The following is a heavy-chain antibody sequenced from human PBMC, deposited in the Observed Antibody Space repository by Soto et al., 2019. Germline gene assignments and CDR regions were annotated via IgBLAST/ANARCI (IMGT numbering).Heavy chain of an antibody. CDR2: INPSGGTT. J-gene: IGHJ4*02. Sequence: ASVKVSCKASRYTFTRYNMHWVRQAPGQGLEWTGIINPSGGTTSYAQKFQGRVTMTRDTSTSTVYMELSSLRSEDTAVYYCARDDCSGGSCYFYRGQGTLVTVSS. V-gene: IGHV1-46*03. CDR3: ARDDCSGGSCYFY. D-gene: IGHD2-15*01. CDR1: RYTFTRYN.